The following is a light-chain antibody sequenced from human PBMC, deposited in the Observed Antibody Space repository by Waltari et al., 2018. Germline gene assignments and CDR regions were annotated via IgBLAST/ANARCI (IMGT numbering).Light chain of an antibody. Sequence: QSALTQPASVSGSPGQSITISCTGTRSDVGTYNYVSWYQQHPGKAPKLRIYEVSNRPSGVSNRFSGSKSGNTASLTISGLQAEDEADYFCSSYTISSSVVFGGGTKLTVL. CDR3: SSYTISSSVV. V-gene: IGLV2-14*01. J-gene: IGLJ2*01. CDR1: RSDVGTYNY. CDR2: EVS.